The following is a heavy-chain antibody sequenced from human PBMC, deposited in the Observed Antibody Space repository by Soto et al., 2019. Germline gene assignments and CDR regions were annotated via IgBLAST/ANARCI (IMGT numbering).Heavy chain of an antibody. CDR1: GFTFSTYA. V-gene: IGHV3-23*01. J-gene: IGHJ4*02. CDR3: AKDRYGDYGGIDY. Sequence: EVQLLESGGGLVQPGGSLRLSCAASGFTFSTYAMIWVRQAPGKGLEWVSVITGSGGSTYYADSVKGRFTISRDTSKNPLFLQMNSMRDEETAVYYCAKDRYGDYGGIDYWGQGTMVTVSS. D-gene: IGHD4-17*01. CDR2: ITGSGGST.